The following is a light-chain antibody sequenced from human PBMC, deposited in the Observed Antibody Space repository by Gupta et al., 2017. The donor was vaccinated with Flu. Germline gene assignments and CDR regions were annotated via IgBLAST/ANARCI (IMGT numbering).Light chain of an antibody. CDR1: PCRLSQNVDNC. CDR2: MGS. J-gene: IGKJ4*01. V-gene: IGKV2-28*01. CDR3: VQDLRYSFT. Sequence: IACRSSPCRLSQNVDNCLAWYLQKPGKSPKLLIYMGSSLDCGVPARFGGGGSGTDFTLKISRVEADDFGVYYCVQDLRYSFTFGEGTKVEIK.